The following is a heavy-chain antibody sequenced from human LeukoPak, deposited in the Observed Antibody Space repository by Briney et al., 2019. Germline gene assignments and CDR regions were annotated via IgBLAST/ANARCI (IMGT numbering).Heavy chain of an antibody. CDR2: ISYSGST. CDR3: ARGRRDGDMLLWEDY. D-gene: IGHD5-24*01. Sequence: SETLSLTCTVSGGSISTYYWSWMRKPPGKGLEWIGYISYSGSTNYNPSLKSRVSISVDTSKNQFSLKLNAMTAADTAVYYCARGRRDGDMLLWEDYWGQGTLVTVSS. J-gene: IGHJ4*02. CDR1: GGSISTYY. V-gene: IGHV4-59*01.